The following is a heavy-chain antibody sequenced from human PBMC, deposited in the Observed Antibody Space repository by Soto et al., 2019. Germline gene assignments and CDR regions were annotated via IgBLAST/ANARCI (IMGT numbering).Heavy chain of an antibody. V-gene: IGHV3-53*02. CDR1: GFTVSDDH. Sequence: EMQLVETGGGLIQPGGSLRLSCAASGFTVSDDHMSWVRQAPGKGPEWVSVIYYGGTTYYADSVQGRFTISRDKSKNTLYLQMNDLRADDTAVYYCARFGSSSWNWFDPWGQGTLVTVSS. CDR2: IYYGGTT. CDR3: ARFGSSSWNWFDP. D-gene: IGHD6-6*01. J-gene: IGHJ5*02.